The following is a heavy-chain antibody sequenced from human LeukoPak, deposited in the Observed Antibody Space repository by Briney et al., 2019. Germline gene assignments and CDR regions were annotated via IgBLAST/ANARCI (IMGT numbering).Heavy chain of an antibody. CDR1: GGSFSGYY. D-gene: IGHD6-19*01. J-gene: IGHJ4*02. V-gene: IGHV4-34*01. CDR3: ARGPRWAVAGTWVDY. Sequence: SETLSLTCAVYGGSFSGYYWSWIRQPPGKGLEWIGEINHSGSTNYNPSLKSRVTISVDTSKNQFSLKLGSVTAADTAVYYCARGPRWAVAGTWVDYWGQGTLVTVSS. CDR2: INHSGST.